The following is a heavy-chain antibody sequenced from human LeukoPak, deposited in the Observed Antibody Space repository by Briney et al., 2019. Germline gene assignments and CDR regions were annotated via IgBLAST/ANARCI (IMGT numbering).Heavy chain of an antibody. Sequence: GASVKVSCKASGGTFSSYAISWVRQAPGQGLEWMGGIIPIFGTANYAQKFQGRVTITTDESTSTAYMELSSLRSEDTAVYYCARDNLQLEERQGAFDIWGQGTMVTVSS. D-gene: IGHD1-1*01. V-gene: IGHV1-69*05. CDR3: ARDNLQLEERQGAFDI. J-gene: IGHJ3*02. CDR2: IIPIFGTA. CDR1: GGTFSSYA.